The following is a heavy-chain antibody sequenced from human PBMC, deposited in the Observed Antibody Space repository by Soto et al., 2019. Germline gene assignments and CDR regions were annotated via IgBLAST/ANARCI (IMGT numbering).Heavy chain of an antibody. CDR3: AKVQGYGSATFYTYFGMDV. J-gene: IGHJ6*02. CDR2: ISYDGTKK. Sequence: QVQLVESGGGVVQPGRSLRLSCTASGFTFSRYGMHWVRQAPDKGLDWVAVISYDGTKKVYADSVKGRFTISRDNIKNTFYLEMNSLRADDTAVYYWAKVQGYGSATFYTYFGMDVWGQGTTVTVSS. CDR1: GFTFSRYG. D-gene: IGHD3-10*01. V-gene: IGHV3-30*18.